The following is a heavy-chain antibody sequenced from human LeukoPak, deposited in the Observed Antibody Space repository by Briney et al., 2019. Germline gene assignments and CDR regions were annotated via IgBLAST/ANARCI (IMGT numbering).Heavy chain of an antibody. J-gene: IGHJ3*02. CDR3: ARWDDYYDSSGSDAFDI. V-gene: IGHV3-74*01. D-gene: IGHD3-22*01. CDR1: GFTFSRYW. Sequence: PGGSLRLSCAASGFTFSRYWMHWVRQAPGKGLVWVSRINSDGSSTSYADSVKGRFTISRDNAKNTLFLQMNSLRDEDTAVYYCARWDDYYDSSGSDAFDIWGQGTMVTVSS. CDR2: INSDGSST.